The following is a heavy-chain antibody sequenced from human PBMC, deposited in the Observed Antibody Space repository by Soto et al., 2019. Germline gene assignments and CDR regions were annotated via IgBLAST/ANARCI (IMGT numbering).Heavy chain of an antibody. D-gene: IGHD1-1*01. J-gene: IGHJ5*02. CDR2: IFYTGST. V-gene: IGHV4-39*01. CDR1: GNSISTNSHY. Sequence: PSETLSLTCTVSGNSISTNSHYWNWVRRPPGKGLEWIASIFYTGSTYYSQSLKSRVTISADTSKNQFFLKLSSVTAADTAVYFCASSTGMYYFDPWGPGTLVTVSS. CDR3: ASSTGMYYFDP.